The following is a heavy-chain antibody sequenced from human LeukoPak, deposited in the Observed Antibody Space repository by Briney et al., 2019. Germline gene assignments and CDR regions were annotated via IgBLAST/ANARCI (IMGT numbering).Heavy chain of an antibody. Sequence: PGGSLRLSCAASGFTFSSYGMHWVRQAPGKGLEWVAFIRYDGSNKYYADSVKGRFTISRDNSKNTLYLQMNSLRAEDTAVYYCAKWGTDSSGYYRPSDAFDIWGQGTMVTVSS. CDR3: AKWGTDSSGYYRPSDAFDI. V-gene: IGHV3-30*02. D-gene: IGHD3-22*01. CDR1: GFTFSSYG. J-gene: IGHJ3*02. CDR2: IRYDGSNK.